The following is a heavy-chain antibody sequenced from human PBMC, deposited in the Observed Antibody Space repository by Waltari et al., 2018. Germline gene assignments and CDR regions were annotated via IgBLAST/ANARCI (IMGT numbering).Heavy chain of an antibody. J-gene: IGHJ3*02. D-gene: IGHD6-13*01. Sequence: QVQLQQWGAGLLKPSETLSLTCAVYGGSFSGYYWSWIRQPPGKGLEWIGEINHSGSTNDNPSLKSRVTISVDTSKNQFSLKLSSVTAADTAVYYCASPITAAGFDAFDIWGQGTMVTVSS. CDR1: GGSFSGYY. V-gene: IGHV4-34*01. CDR3: ASPITAAGFDAFDI. CDR2: INHSGST.